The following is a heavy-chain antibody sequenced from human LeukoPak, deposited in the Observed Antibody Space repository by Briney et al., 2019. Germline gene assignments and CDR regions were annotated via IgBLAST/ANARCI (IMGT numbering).Heavy chain of an antibody. CDR2: ISAYNGNT. CDR1: GYTFTSYG. D-gene: IGHD6-19*01. V-gene: IGHV1-18*01. J-gene: IGHJ4*02. Sequence: ASVTVSCTASGYTFTSYGISWVRQAPGQGLEWIGWISAYNGNTNYAQKLQGRVTMTTDTSTSTAYMELRSLRSDDTAVYYCARVSGAGYFDYWGQGTLVTVSS. CDR3: ARVSGAGYFDY.